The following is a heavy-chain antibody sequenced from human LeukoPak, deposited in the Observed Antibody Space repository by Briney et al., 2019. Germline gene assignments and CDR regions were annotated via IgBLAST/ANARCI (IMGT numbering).Heavy chain of an antibody. J-gene: IGHJ4*02. CDR2: IYTSGST. D-gene: IGHD6-25*01. CDR1: GDSISNYY. CDR3: ARGEAAAGLFDY. Sequence: SETLSLTCAVSGDSISNYYWSWIRQPAGKGLEWIGRIYTSGSTNYNPSLKSRVTMSVDTSKNQFSLKLSSVTAADTAVYYCARGEAAAGLFDYWGQGTLVTVSS. V-gene: IGHV4-4*07.